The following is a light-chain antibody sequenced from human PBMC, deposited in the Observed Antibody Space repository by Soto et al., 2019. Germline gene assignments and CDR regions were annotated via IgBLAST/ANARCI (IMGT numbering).Light chain of an antibody. CDR1: SSDVGIYNF. CDR3: ATWDSSLSAVV. CDR2: EVY. J-gene: IGLJ2*01. V-gene: IGLV2-8*01. Sequence: QSALTQPPSASGSPGQSVAIYCTGTSSDVGIYNFVSWYQQHPGKAPKLMIYEVYKRPSGVPDRFSASKSGNTASLTVSGLQAEDDADYYCATWDSSLSAVVVGGGTKLTVL.